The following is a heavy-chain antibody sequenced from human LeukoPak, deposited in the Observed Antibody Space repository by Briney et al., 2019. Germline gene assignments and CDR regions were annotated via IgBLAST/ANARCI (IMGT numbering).Heavy chain of an antibody. CDR1: GYTFTSYA. CDR2: INAGNGNT. CDR3: ARDLASSGYYWD. Sequence: GVSVKVSCKASGYTFTSYAMHWVRQAPGQRLEWMGWINAGNGNTKYSQKFQGRVTITRDTSASTAYMELSSLRSEDTAVYYCARDLASSGYYWDWGQGTLVTVSS. V-gene: IGHV1-3*01. D-gene: IGHD3-22*01. J-gene: IGHJ4*02.